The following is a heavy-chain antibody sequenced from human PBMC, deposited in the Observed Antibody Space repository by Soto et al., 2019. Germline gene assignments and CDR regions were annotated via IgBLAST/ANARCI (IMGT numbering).Heavy chain of an antibody. D-gene: IGHD3-22*01. V-gene: IGHV3-66*01. CDR1: GFTGRNNY. J-gene: IGHJ3*02. CDR3: TRYHDSSGPQAGAFDI. Sequence: EVQLVESGGGLVQPGGSLRLSCVASGFTGRNNYMTWVRQAPGKGLEWVSMIYSGGNTYYGDSVKGRFTISSDNSKNTLFLQMNSLRAEDTAVYYCTRYHDSSGPQAGAFDIWGQGTMVTVSS. CDR2: IYSGGNT.